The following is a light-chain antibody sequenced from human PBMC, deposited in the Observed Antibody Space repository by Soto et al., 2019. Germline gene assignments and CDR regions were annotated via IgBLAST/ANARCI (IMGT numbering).Light chain of an antibody. CDR1: QSVSSY. V-gene: IGKV3-11*01. CDR3: QQRSNWPPT. CDR2: YAS. Sequence: EIVLTQSPATLSLSPGERATLSCRASQSVSSYLAWYQQKPGQAPRLLIYYASNRATGIPARCSGSGSGTDFTLTISSLEPEEFAVYYCQQRSNWPPTFGQGTRLEIK. J-gene: IGKJ5*01.